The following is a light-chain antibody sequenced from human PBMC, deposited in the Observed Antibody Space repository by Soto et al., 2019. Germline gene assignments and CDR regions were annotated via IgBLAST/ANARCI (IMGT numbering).Light chain of an antibody. CDR1: SSDVGGYNY. CDR2: EVS. Sequence: QSALTQPASVSASPGQSITIACSGTSSDVGGYNYVSWYQKHPGKAPKLVIYEVSNRPLGVSNRFSGSKSGNTASLTISGLQAEDEADYYCSSYTTSSTLNVVFGGGTQLTVL. CDR3: SSYTTSSTLNVV. J-gene: IGLJ2*01. V-gene: IGLV2-14*01.